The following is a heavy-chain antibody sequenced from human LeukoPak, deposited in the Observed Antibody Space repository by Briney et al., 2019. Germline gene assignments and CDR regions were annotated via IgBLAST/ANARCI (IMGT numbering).Heavy chain of an antibody. V-gene: IGHV3-15*07. CDR2: IKSKTDGGTT. J-gene: IGHJ3*02. Sequence: PGRSLRLSCATSGFMFSSYGMNWVRQAPGKGLEWVGRIKSKTDGGTTDYAAPVKGRFTISRDGSKNTLYLQMNSLKTEDTAVYYCTTDLMYYYDSSGYYDAFDIWGQGTMVTVSS. CDR3: TTDLMYYYDSSGYYDAFDI. D-gene: IGHD3-22*01. CDR1: GFMFSSYG.